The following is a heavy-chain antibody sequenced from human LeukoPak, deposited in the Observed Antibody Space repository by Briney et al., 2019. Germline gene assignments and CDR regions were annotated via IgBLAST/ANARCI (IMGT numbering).Heavy chain of an antibody. CDR2: IDHSGST. CDR3: ARKNGYYYGSGAPFDY. V-gene: IGHV4-34*01. D-gene: IGHD3-10*01. Sequence: SETLSLTCAVDGGSFSGYYWSWIRQPPGKGLEWLGEIDHSGSTDYNPSLKSRVTISVDTSKNQCSLKLSSVTAADTAVYYCARKNGYYYGSGAPFDYWGQGTLVTVSS. CDR1: GGSFSGYY. J-gene: IGHJ4*02.